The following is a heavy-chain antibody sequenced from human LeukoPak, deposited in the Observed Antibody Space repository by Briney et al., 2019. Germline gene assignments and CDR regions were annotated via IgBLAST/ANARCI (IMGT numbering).Heavy chain of an antibody. D-gene: IGHD1-20*01. J-gene: IGHJ4*02. CDR3: AKAASGNWNDVSDY. CDR1: GFTFSTYA. Sequence: GGSLRLSCAAYGFTFSTYAMSWVRQAPGKGLEWVSAISGRGVSTSYADSVRGRFTISRDNSKNTLYLQMNSLRAEDTAVYYCAKAASGNWNDVSDYWGQGTLVTVSS. CDR2: ISGRGVST. V-gene: IGHV3-23*01.